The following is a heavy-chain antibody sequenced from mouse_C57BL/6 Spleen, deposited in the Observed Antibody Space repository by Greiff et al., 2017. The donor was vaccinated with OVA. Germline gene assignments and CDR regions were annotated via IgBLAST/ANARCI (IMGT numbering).Heavy chain of an antibody. J-gene: IGHJ1*03. V-gene: IGHV5-17*01. D-gene: IGHD2-1*01. Sequence: EVHLVESGGGLVKPGGSLKLSCAASGFTFSDYGMHWVRQAPEKGLEWVAYISSGSSTIYYADTVKGRFTISRDNAKNTLFLQMTSLRSEDTAMYYCARGGYGNYFYWYFDVWGTGTTVTVSS. CDR3: ARGGYGNYFYWYFDV. CDR1: GFTFSDYG. CDR2: ISSGSSTI.